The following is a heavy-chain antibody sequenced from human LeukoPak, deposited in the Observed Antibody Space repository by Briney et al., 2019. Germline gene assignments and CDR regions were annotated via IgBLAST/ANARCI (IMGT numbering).Heavy chain of an antibody. CDR1: GYTFTSYG. CDR3: ARELVRLASMVRGAYDY. Sequence: ASVKVSCKASGYTFTSYGISWVRQAPGQGLEWMGWISAYNGNTNYEQKLQGRVTMTTDTSTSTAYMELRSLRSDDTAVYYCARELVRLASMVRGAYDYWGQGTLVTVSS. J-gene: IGHJ4*02. V-gene: IGHV1-18*01. D-gene: IGHD3-10*01. CDR2: ISAYNGNT.